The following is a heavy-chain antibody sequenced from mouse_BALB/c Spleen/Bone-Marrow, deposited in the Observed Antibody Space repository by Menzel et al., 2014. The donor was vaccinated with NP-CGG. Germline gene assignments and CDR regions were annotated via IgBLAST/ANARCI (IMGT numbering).Heavy chain of an antibody. J-gene: IGHJ1*01. D-gene: IGHD1-1*01. CDR1: GFTFTDYY. Sequence: EVKVVESGGGLVQPGGSLRPSCATSGFTFTDYYMSWILQTPAKALEWLGFISNKTHGSTTDYRLSVKGRFTISRVNSQSILYHQMNTLRAEDSATYYCARDENYDIYWYLDVWGAGASVNVSS. CDR3: ARDENYDIYWYLDV. CDR2: ISNKTHGSTT. V-gene: IGHV7-3*02.